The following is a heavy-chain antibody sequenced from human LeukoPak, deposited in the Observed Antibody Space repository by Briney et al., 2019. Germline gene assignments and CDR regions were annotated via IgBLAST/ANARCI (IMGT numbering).Heavy chain of an antibody. CDR1: GFTFSNCA. J-gene: IGHJ4*02. V-gene: IGHV3-23*01. D-gene: IGHD6-13*01. CDR2: ISGSGHST. CDR3: AKGPYSSSWDYFDY. Sequence: GGSLRLSCAASGFTFSNCAMSWVRQAPGKGLEWVSAISGSGHSTYYADSVKGRFTISRDNSKKTLYLQMNSLRAEDTTLYYCAKGPYSSSWDYFDYWGQGTLVTVSS.